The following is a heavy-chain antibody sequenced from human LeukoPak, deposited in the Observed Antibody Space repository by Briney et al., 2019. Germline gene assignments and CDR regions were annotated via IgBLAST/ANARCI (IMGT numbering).Heavy chain of an antibody. D-gene: IGHD3-10*01. CDR3: ARGSYFYGSGSFMGSDY. CDR1: GYTFTNFA. Sequence: ASVKVSCKASGYTFTNFAMHWVRQAPGQRLEWMGWINAGNGNTKYSQKFQGRVTITRDTSASTVYMELSSLRSEDTAVYYCARGSYFYGSGSFMGSDYWGQGTLVTVSS. V-gene: IGHV1-3*01. CDR2: INAGNGNT. J-gene: IGHJ4*02.